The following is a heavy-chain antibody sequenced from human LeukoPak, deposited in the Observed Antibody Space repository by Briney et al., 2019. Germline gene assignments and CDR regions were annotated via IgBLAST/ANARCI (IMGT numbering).Heavy chain of an antibody. J-gene: IGHJ5*02. CDR3: AKGNYYDSSAYNWFDP. CDR2: IRYDGTNK. V-gene: IGHV3-30*02. D-gene: IGHD3-22*01. Sequence: GGSLRLSCAASGFTFSSYGMHWVRQAPGKGLERVAFIRYDGTNKYYAESVKGRFTISRDNSKNTLYVQMNSLRAEDTAVYYCAKGNYYDSSAYNWFDPWGQGTLVTVSS. CDR1: GFTFSSYG.